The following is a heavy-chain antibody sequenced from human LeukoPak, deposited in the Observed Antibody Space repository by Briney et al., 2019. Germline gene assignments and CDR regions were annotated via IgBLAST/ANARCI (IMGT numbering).Heavy chain of an antibody. D-gene: IGHD3-10*01. CDR3: AGDLISGSGSLGY. Sequence: GGSLRLSCAASGFTFSSYWMHWVRQAPGKGLVWVARINTNGSPTQYADSVKGRFTISRDNAKTTLYLQMNSLRDKDTAVYYCAGDLISGSGSLGYWGQGTLVTVSS. CDR1: GFTFSSYW. V-gene: IGHV3-74*01. CDR2: INTNGSPT. J-gene: IGHJ4*02.